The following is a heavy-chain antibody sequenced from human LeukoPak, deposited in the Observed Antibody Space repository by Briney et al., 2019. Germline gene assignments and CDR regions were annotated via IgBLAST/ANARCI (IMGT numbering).Heavy chain of an antibody. Sequence: ASVKVSCKASGYTFTTSAMHWVRRAPGQSLEWMGWINAGSGDTKYSQKFQGRVTFTRDTSASTAYMALSSLRFEDTAVYFCARDQSLGSYPDYWGQGTLVTVSS. CDR1: GYTFTTSA. CDR2: INAGSGDT. CDR3: ARDQSLGSYPDY. V-gene: IGHV1-3*01. D-gene: IGHD3-10*01. J-gene: IGHJ4*02.